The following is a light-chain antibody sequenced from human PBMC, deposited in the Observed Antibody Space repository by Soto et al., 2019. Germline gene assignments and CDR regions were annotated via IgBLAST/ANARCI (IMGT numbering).Light chain of an antibody. J-gene: IGLJ7*01. CDR3: GTWDNTLSVVV. Sequence: QSVLTQPPSVSAAPGQKVTISCSGSSSDIATYYVSWYQQLPGAAPKLLIYDNDKRPSGIPDRFSGSKSGTSATLGITGLQTGDEADYYCGTWDNTLSVVVFGGGTQLTVL. CDR1: SSDIATYY. CDR2: DND. V-gene: IGLV1-51*01.